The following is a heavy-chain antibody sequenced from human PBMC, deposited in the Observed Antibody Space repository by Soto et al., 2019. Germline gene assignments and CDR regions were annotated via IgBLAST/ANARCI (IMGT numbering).Heavy chain of an antibody. CDR3: ARDDIGDNGRAFDP. D-gene: IGHD4-17*01. CDR1: GGSISNYY. V-gene: IGHV4-4*07. Sequence: QVQLQESGPGLVKPSETLSLTCTVSGGSISNYYWSWIRQPGVKGREWIGRIYTSGNTNYNPSLKGRVTMSVDMSKNQFSLKLSSVAAADTAVYYCARDDIGDNGRAFDPWGQGTLVPVSS. CDR2: IYTSGNT. J-gene: IGHJ5*02.